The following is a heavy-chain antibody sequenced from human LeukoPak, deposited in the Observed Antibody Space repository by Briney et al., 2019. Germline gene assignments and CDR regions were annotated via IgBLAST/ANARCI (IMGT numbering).Heavy chain of an antibody. D-gene: IGHD3-22*01. Sequence: SETLSLTCTVSGGSISSGSCYWSWIRQPAGKGLEWIGRIYTSGSTNYNPSLKSRVTISVDTSKNQFSLKLSSVTAADTAVYYCAREDSSTYYYDNWGQGTLVTVSS. CDR2: IYTSGST. CDR1: GGSISSGSCY. J-gene: IGHJ4*02. V-gene: IGHV4-61*02. CDR3: AREDSSTYYYDN.